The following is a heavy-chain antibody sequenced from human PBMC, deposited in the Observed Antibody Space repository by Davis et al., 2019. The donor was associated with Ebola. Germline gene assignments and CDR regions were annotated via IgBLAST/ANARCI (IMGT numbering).Heavy chain of an antibody. CDR2: IYYSESS. J-gene: IGHJ5*02. Sequence: MPSETLSLTCTVSGGSISSYYWSWIRQPPGKGLEWIGNIYYSESSNYNPSLKSRVTISVDTSKNQFSLKLSSVTAADTAVYYCARVPYFDWLFQNWFDPWGQGTLVTVSS. D-gene: IGHD3-9*01. CDR3: ARVPYFDWLFQNWFDP. V-gene: IGHV4-59*12. CDR1: GGSISSYY.